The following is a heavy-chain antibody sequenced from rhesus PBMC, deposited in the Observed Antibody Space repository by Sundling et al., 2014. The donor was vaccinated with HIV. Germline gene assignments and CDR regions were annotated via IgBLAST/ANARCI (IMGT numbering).Heavy chain of an antibody. CDR3: AREGLLGGYCSGGVCFDTWSRGYGLDS. Sequence: EVQLVQSGAEVKKPGATVKISCKTSGYSFTDHYLNWVRQAPGKGLEWMGGVDPEDGETDYPQKFQDRVSIIADISTDTLYMELSSLRSEDTAVYYCAREGLLGGYCSGGVCFDTWSRGYGLDSWGQGVVVTVST. CDR1: GYSFTDHY. CDR2: VDPEDGET. D-gene: IGHD2-8*01. J-gene: IGHJ6*01. V-gene: IGHV1-111*02.